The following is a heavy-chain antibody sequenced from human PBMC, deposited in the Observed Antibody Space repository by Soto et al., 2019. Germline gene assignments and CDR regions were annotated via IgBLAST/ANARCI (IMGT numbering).Heavy chain of an antibody. CDR1: GGLFSSYP. J-gene: IGHJ3*01. CDR2: FIPIFRTL. D-gene: IGHD3-22*01. CDR3: VRDRRIYYSDPHDEFVASDYEV. V-gene: IGHV1-69*01. Sequence: QEQLVQSGAEVKKPGSSVKVSCKASGGLFSSYPISWVRQVPGQRLEWVGGFIPIFRTLTYTEKFQARVRIAADESTNTVYLDLSSLTSEDTAVYYCVRDRRIYYSDPHDEFVASDYEVWGQGTMVSVSS.